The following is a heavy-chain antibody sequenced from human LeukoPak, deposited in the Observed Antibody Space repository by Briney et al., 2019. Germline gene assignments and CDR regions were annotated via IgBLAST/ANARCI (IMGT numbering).Heavy chain of an antibody. V-gene: IGHV3-33*01. CDR1: GFTFSSYG. Sequence: PGGSLRLSCAASGFTFSSYGMHWVRQAPGKGLEWVAVIWYDGSNKYYADSVKGRFTISRDNSKNTLYLQMNSLRAEDTAVFYCARDFTDRGYSTSGYFDYWGQGTLVTVSS. CDR3: ARDFTDRGYSTSGYFDY. J-gene: IGHJ4*02. D-gene: IGHD5-18*01. CDR2: IWYDGSNK.